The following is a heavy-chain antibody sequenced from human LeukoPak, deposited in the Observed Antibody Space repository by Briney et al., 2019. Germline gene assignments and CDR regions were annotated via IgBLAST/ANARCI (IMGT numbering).Heavy chain of an antibody. D-gene: IGHD2-2*02. CDR3: ARVQYQLLYRGHFDS. CDR1: GYTLSNYA. CDR2: ISAYNANT. Sequence: ASVKVSCKASGYTLSNYALSWMRQAPGQGLEWVGWISAYNANTKYAQKLQGRVTMTTDTTTNTAYMELRSLRYDDTAVYYCARVQYQLLYRGHFDSWGQGTLVTVSS. V-gene: IGHV1-18*01. J-gene: IGHJ4*02.